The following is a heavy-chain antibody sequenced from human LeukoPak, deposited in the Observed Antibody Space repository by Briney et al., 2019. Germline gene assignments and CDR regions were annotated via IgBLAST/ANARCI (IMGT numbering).Heavy chain of an antibody. CDR2: IYTSGST. V-gene: IGHV4-4*07. J-gene: IGHJ4*02. D-gene: IGHD3-22*01. CDR3: ARMYYYDSSGRAVFDY. CDR1: GGSISSYY. Sequence: PSETLSLTCTVSGGSISSYYWSWIRQPAGKGLEWIGRIYTSGSTNYHPSLKSRVTMSVGTSKNQFSLKLSSVTAADTAVYYCARMYYYDSSGRAVFDYWGQGTLVTVSS.